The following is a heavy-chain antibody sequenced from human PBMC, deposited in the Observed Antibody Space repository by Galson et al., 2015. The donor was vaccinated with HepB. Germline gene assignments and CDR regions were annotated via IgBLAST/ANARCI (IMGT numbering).Heavy chain of an antibody. D-gene: IGHD3-22*01. CDR3: ARGTSYYYDSSGYYYDNSWFDP. V-gene: IGHV1-3*01. Sequence: SVKVSCKASGYTFTSYAMHWARQAPGQRLEWMGWINAGNGNTKYSQKFQGRVTITRDTSASTAYMELSSLRSEDTAVYYCARGTSYYYDSSGYYYDNSWFDPWGQGTLVTVSS. CDR2: INAGNGNT. J-gene: IGHJ5*02. CDR1: GYTFTSYA.